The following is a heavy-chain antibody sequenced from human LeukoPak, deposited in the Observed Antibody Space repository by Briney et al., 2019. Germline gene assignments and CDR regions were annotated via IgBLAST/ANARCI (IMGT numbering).Heavy chain of an antibody. J-gene: IGHJ4*02. D-gene: IGHD3-22*01. V-gene: IGHV3-33*01. CDR2: IWYDGSHK. Sequence: GGSLRLSCAASGFAFSSHGMHWVRQAPGKGLEWVAVIWYDGSHKYYADSVKGRFTISRDNYKNTLYLQMNSLRAEDTAVYYCARGITTYFLDYWGQGTLVTVSS. CDR3: ARGITTYFLDY. CDR1: GFAFSSHG.